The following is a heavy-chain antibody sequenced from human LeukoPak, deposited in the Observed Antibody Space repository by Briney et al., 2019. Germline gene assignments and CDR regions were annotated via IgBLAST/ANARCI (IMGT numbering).Heavy chain of an antibody. CDR2: ISSSSSYI. Sequence: PGGSLRLSCAASGFTFSSFGMNWVRQAPGKGLEWVSSISSSSSYISYADSLKGRFTISRDNAKNSLYLQMNSLRAEDTALYYCAREKVVGATTSPFDYWGQGTLVTVSS. CDR3: AREKVVGATTSPFDY. CDR1: GFTFSSFG. V-gene: IGHV3-21*01. D-gene: IGHD1-26*01. J-gene: IGHJ4*02.